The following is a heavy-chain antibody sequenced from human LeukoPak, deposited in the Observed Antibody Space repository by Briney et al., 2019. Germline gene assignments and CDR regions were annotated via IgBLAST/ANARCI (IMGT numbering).Heavy chain of an antibody. Sequence: GGSLRLSCEASGFSFNSYWMHWVRQAPGKGLEWVARIKRDGSDINYADSVKGRFIISRDNAQNTLFLQMNSLRAEDTAVYYCTRGQSYFGSGRATVNWFDPWGQGTLVTVSS. CDR1: GFSFNSYW. V-gene: IGHV3-74*01. CDR3: TRGQSYFGSGRATVNWFDP. CDR2: IKRDGSDI. J-gene: IGHJ5*02. D-gene: IGHD3-10*01.